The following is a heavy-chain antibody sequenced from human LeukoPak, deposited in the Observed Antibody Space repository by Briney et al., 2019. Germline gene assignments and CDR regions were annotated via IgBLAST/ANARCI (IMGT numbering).Heavy chain of an antibody. CDR3: ARGSDSSGYYFWGFDY. J-gene: IGHJ4*02. V-gene: IGHV4-4*07. Sequence: SETLSLTCTVSGGSISSYYWSWIRQPAGKGLEWIGRIYNSGSTTYNPSLKSRVTMSVDTSKNQFSLKLSSVTAADTAVYYCARGSDSSGYYFWGFDYWGQGTLVTVSS. CDR1: GGSISSYY. D-gene: IGHD3-22*01. CDR2: IYNSGST.